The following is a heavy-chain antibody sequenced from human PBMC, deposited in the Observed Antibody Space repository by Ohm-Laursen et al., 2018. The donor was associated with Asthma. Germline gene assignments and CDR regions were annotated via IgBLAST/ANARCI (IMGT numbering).Heavy chain of an antibody. CDR3: ARGNVEGLL. V-gene: IGHV3-74*01. CDR1: GFIFSDYF. Sequence: GSLRLSCSASGFIFSDYFMHWVRQRPGEGLVWISHLFPDGRRTNYADSVRGRFTISRDDAQNTVYLQMHSLRVDDTAVYFCARGNVEGLLWGQGTLVTASS. J-gene: IGHJ4*02. CDR2: LFPDGRRT.